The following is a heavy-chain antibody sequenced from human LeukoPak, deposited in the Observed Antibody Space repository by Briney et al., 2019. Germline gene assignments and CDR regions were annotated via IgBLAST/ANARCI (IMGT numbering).Heavy chain of an antibody. J-gene: IGHJ4*02. CDR2: IRNKANSYAT. D-gene: IGHD2-2*01. V-gene: IGHV3-73*01. CDR1: GFTFSGSG. CDR3: TGCGRTSCAVDSIDF. Sequence: GGSLRLSCATSGFTFSGSGVHWVRQASGKGLEWVGRIRNKANSYATAYAESVKGRFTISRDDSKSTAYLQMNSLKIEDTAVYYCTGCGRTSCAVDSIDFWGQGTLVTVSS.